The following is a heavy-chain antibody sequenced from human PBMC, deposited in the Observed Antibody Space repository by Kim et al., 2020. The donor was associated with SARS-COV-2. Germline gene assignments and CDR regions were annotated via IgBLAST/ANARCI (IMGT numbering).Heavy chain of an antibody. CDR2: ISRNGGSV. V-gene: IGHV3-9*01. CDR3: ARDFERGDDFWSGFGL. D-gene: IGHD3-3*01. Sequence: GGSLRLSCVASGFNFNSKGMHWVRQAPGKGLEWVSVISRNGGSVGYADSVKGRFTISRDNAKNSLYLQMNSLKTEDTAFYYCARDFERGDDFWSGFGLWGQGTLVTVSS. CDR1: GFNFNSKG. J-gene: IGHJ4*02.